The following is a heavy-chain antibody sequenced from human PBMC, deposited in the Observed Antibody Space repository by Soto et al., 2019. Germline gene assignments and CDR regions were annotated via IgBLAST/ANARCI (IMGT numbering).Heavy chain of an antibody. CDR3: AKGLYYYQTSGYPHY. V-gene: IGHV3-9*01. D-gene: IGHD3-22*01. Sequence: EVQLVESGGGLVQPGRSLRLSCAASGFTFPDYTMHWVRQAPGKGLAWVSGISWNSGSIDSADSVKGRFIISRDDAKNCLYLQMNSLRAEDTAFYYCAKGLYYYQTSGYPHYWGQGTLVTVSS. J-gene: IGHJ4*02. CDR2: ISWNSGSI. CDR1: GFTFPDYT.